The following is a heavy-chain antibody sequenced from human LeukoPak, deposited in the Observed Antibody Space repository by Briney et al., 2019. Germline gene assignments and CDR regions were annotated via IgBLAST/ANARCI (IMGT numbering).Heavy chain of an antibody. D-gene: IGHD1-7*01. CDR1: GYTLTELS. V-gene: IGHV1-24*01. CDR3: ATDLIPRWNYRVGGYYFDY. J-gene: IGHJ4*02. CDR2: FDPEDGET. Sequence: VASVKVSCKVSGYTLTELSMHWVRQAPGKGLEWMGGFDPEDGETIYAQKFQGRVTMTEDTSTDTAYMELSSLRSEDTAVYYCATDLIPRWNYRVGGYYFDYWGQGTLVTVSS.